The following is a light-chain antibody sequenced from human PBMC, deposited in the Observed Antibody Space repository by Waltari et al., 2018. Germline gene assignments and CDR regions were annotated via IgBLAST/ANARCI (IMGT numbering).Light chain of an antibody. Sequence: EIVLTQSPGTLSLFPGERATLSCRASQSVSSSLAWYQQKPGQAPRLLIYGASRRATGVPDRFSGSGSGTDFSLTISRLEPEDFAVYYCQHYVRLPVTFGQGTKVEIK. CDR2: GAS. V-gene: IGKV3-20*01. CDR1: QSVSSS. CDR3: QHYVRLPVT. J-gene: IGKJ1*01.